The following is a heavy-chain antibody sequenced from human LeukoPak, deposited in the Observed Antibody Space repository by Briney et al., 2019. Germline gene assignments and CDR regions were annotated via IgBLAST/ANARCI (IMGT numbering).Heavy chain of an antibody. CDR2: ITSTSTNI. J-gene: IGHJ4*02. Sequence: GGSLRLSCGASGFTFSSYSMNWVRQAPGKGLEWVSSITSTSTNIYYADSVKGRFTISRDNAKNSLYLQMNSLRAEDTAVYYCARGVVAATPRLGYWGQGTLVTVSS. D-gene: IGHD2-15*01. CDR1: GFTFSSYS. V-gene: IGHV3-21*01. CDR3: ARGVVAATPRLGY.